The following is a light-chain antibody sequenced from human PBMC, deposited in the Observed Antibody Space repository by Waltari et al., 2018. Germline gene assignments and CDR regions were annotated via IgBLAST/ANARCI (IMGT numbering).Light chain of an antibody. CDR3: CSFASRIGV. J-gene: IGLJ2*01. CDR2: EVT. CDR1: SSDVGSYNF. V-gene: IGLV2-23*02. Sequence: QSALTQPASVSGSPGQSITISCTGTSSDVGSYNFVSWYQQHPGKAPKLIISEVTKRPSGVSNRFPGSKSGNTASLTISGLQADDEADYYCCSFASRIGVFGGGTKVTVL.